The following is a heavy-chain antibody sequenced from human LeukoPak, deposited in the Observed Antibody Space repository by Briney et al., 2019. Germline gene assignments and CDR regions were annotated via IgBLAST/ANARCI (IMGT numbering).Heavy chain of an antibody. J-gene: IGHJ4*02. CDR3: AREMATITFYYFYS. CDR1: GFTFSSYS. D-gene: IGHD5-24*01. CDR2: ISSSSSYI. V-gene: IGHV3-21*01. Sequence: GGSLRLSCAASGFTFSSYSMNWVRQAPGKGLEWASSISSSSSYIYYADSVKGRFTISRDNAKNSLYLQMNSLRAEDTAVYYCAREMATITFYYFYSWGQGTLVSVSS.